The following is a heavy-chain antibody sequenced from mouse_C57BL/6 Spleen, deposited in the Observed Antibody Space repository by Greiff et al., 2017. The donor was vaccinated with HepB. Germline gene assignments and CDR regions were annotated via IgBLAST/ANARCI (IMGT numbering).Heavy chain of an antibody. CDR3: ARVYYAMDY. CDR2: IDPSDSYT. V-gene: IGHV1-50*01. J-gene: IGHJ4*01. CDR1: GYTFTSYW. Sequence: VKPGASVKLSCKASGYTFTSYWMQWVKQRPGQGLEWIGEIDPSDSYTNYNQKFKGKATLTVDTSSSTAYMQLSSLTSEDSAVYYCARVYYAMDYWGQGTSVTVSS.